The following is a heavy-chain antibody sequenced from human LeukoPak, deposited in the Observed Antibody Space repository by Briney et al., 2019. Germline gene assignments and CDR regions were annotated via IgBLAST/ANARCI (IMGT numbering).Heavy chain of an antibody. J-gene: IGHJ4*02. Sequence: GGSLRLSCAAAGFTFSSYTMSWVRQAPGKGLEWVSCMSSTSSYKYYAESVKGRVTISRDNAKNSLYLQMNTLRAEDTAVYYCARETTTIFGVVPHYLDYWGQGTLVTVSS. V-gene: IGHV3-21*01. D-gene: IGHD3-3*01. CDR1: GFTFSSYT. CDR2: MSSTSSYK. CDR3: ARETTTIFGVVPHYLDY.